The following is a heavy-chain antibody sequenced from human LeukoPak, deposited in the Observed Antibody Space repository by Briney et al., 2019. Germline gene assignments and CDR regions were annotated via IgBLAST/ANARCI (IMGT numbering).Heavy chain of an antibody. CDR3: AKHDSSTSSNWFDP. CDR1: GVTFSSYG. J-gene: IGHJ5*02. D-gene: IGHD2-2*01. Sequence: GRSLRLSCAAAGVTFSSYGMHLVRQAPGKGLEWVAVISYDGSNKYYADSVKGRFTISRDNSKNTLYLQMNSLRAEDTAVYYCAKHDSSTSSNWFDPWGQGTLVTVSS. V-gene: IGHV3-30*18. CDR2: ISYDGSNK.